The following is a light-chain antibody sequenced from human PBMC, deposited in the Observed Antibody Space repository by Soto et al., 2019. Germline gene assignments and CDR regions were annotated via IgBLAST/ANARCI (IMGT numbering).Light chain of an antibody. Sequence: QSVLTQPPSASGTPGQRVTISCSGTSSNIGSNYVYWYQQVPGAAPKLLIYSNNQRSSGVPGRFSGSKSGTSASLAISGLRPEDAADYYCAAWDDSLSGYYVFGPGTQLTVL. CDR2: SNN. CDR1: SSNIGSNY. CDR3: AAWDDSLSGYYV. V-gene: IGLV1-47*02. J-gene: IGLJ1*01.